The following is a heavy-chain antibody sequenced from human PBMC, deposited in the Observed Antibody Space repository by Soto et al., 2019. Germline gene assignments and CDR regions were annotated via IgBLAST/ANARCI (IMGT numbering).Heavy chain of an antibody. CDR2: FDPEDGET. CDR1: GYTLTELS. D-gene: IGHD5-18*01. V-gene: IGHV1-24*01. Sequence: ASVKVSCKVSGYTLTELSMHWVRQAPGKGLEWMGGFDPEDGETIYAQKFQGRVTMTEDTSTDTAYMELSSLRSEDTAVYYCATARGYSTLFDYWGQGTLVTVSS. CDR3: ATARGYSTLFDY. J-gene: IGHJ4*02.